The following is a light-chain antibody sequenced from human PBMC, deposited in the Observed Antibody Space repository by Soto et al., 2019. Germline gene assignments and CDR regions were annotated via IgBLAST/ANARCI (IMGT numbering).Light chain of an antibody. CDR2: GAS. CDR1: QSVSSN. CDR3: QQYNDWPQT. V-gene: IGKV3-15*01. J-gene: IGKJ1*01. Sequence: EIVMTQSPGTLSLSPGERATLSCRASQSVSSNLAWYQQIPGQAPRLLIYGASTRATGIPARFSGSGSGTEFTLAINSLQSVDFAVYYCQQYNDWPQTFCLGTNVDIK.